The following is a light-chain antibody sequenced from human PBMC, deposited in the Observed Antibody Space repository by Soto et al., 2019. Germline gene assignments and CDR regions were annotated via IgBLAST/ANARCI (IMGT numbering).Light chain of an antibody. J-gene: IGKJ5*01. Sequence: EILLTQSPGTLSLSPGQRATLSCRTRETVSEDQLAWYQQKPGQAPRLVIFAVSISAPGIPDRFSGSGSGTDFTLTINRLEREDFAVYYCQQRKHWPPITFGQGTRLEIK. V-gene: IGKV3D-20*02. CDR1: ETVSEDQ. CDR2: AVS. CDR3: QQRKHWPPIT.